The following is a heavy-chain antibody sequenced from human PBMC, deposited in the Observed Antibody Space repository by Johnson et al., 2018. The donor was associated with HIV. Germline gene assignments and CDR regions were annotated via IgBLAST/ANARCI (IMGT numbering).Heavy chain of an antibody. CDR3: ARAPEVRGIDAFDI. D-gene: IGHD3-10*01. V-gene: IGHV3-66*02. CDR2: VSSGGTS. J-gene: IGHJ3*02. CDR1: GFTISGFY. Sequence: MLLVESGGGVVQPGRSLRLSCAASGFTISGFYMSWVRQAPGKVPEWLSVVSSGGTSYYADSVRGRFTVSRDNSKNTLYLQMGNLRADDMAVYYCARAPEVRGIDAFDIWGQGTMVTVS.